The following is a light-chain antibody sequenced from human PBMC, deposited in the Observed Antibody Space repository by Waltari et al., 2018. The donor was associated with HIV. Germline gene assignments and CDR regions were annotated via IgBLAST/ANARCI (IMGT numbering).Light chain of an antibody. J-gene: IGLJ3*02. CDR3: ATWDEGLDGRM. CDR1: ISDIGSHT. V-gene: IGLV1-44*01. Sequence: QSVLTQPPSASGTPGQRVTISCSGSISDIGSHTVNWYQQLPGTAPKLLIDSNDQRPSGVPYRCSASKSCTSASLPISGLRCEDEADYYCATWDEGLDGRMFGGGTKLTVL. CDR2: SND.